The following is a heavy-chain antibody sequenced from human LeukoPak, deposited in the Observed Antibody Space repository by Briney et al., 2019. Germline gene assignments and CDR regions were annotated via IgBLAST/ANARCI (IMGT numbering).Heavy chain of an antibody. J-gene: IGHJ4*02. Sequence: SETLSLTCTVSGGSISSGSYYWGWIRQPPGKGLEWIASIHYTGNTYDNPSLKSRVTTSVDTSKNHFSLKLNSVTAADTAVYYCAREGGPYRPLDYSGQGTLVTVAS. CDR1: GGSISSGSYY. CDR3: AREGGPYRPLDY. V-gene: IGHV4-39*02. CDR2: IHYTGNT.